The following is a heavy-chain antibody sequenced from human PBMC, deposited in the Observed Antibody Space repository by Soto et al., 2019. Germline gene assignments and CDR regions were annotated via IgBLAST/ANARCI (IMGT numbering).Heavy chain of an antibody. CDR3: ARGYCSGGSCYLTRFDP. V-gene: IGHV4-59*01. J-gene: IGHJ5*02. Sequence: PSETLSLTCTVSGGSISSYYWSWIRQPPGKGLERIGYIYYSRSTNYNPSHKSRDTISVDTSKNQFSLKLSFVTAADTAVYYFARGYCSGGSCYLTRFDPWGQGTLFTVS. CDR2: IYYSRST. D-gene: IGHD2-15*01. CDR1: GGSISSYY.